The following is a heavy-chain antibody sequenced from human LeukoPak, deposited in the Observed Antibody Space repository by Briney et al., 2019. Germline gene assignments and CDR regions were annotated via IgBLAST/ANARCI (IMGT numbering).Heavy chain of an antibody. Sequence: PGGSLRLSCAAPGFTFSNAWMSLVRQAPGKGLEWVGRIKSKTDGGTTDYAAPVKGRFTISRDDSKNTLYLQMNSLKTEDTAVYYCTTGLWFGELFLDYRGQGTLVTVSS. J-gene: IGHJ4*02. CDR3: TTGLWFGELFLDY. CDR2: IKSKTDGGTT. CDR1: GFTFSNAW. D-gene: IGHD3-10*01. V-gene: IGHV3-15*01.